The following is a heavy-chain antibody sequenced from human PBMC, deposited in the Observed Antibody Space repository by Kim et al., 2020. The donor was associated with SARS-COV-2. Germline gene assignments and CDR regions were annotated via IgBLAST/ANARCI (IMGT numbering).Heavy chain of an antibody. CDR1: GGSISSSNW. CDR3: ARNGPTTVTNSFDY. V-gene: IGHV4-4*02. D-gene: IGHD4-17*01. Sequence: SETLSLTCAVSGGSISSSNWWSWVRQPPGKGLEWIGEIYHSGSTNYNPSLKSRVTISVYKSKNQFSLKLSSVTAADTAVYYCARNGPTTVTNSFDYWGQGTMVTVSS. J-gene: IGHJ4*02. CDR2: IYHSGST.